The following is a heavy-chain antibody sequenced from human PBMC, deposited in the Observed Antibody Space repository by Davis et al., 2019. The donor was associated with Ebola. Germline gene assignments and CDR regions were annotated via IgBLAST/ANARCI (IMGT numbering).Heavy chain of an antibody. CDR1: GFTFSSYW. Sequence: GESLKISCAASGFTFSSYWMSWVRQAPGKGLEWVANIKQDGSEKYYVDSVKGRFTISRDNAKNSLYLQMNSLRAEDTAVYYCATDQFDGSGKKRYYYGMDVWGQGTTVTVSS. CDR3: ATDQFDGSGKKRYYYGMDV. D-gene: IGHD3-10*01. V-gene: IGHV3-7*01. J-gene: IGHJ6*02. CDR2: IKQDGSEK.